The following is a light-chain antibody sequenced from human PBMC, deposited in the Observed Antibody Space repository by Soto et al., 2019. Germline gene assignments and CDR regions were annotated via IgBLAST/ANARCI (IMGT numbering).Light chain of an antibody. J-gene: IGKJ2*01. CDR2: TSS. Sequence: EIVMTQSPATLSLAPGETASLACRTSQTVSRNLAWYQQRPVQAPRLLIYTSSTRATAIPARFSASGSGTEFALTITILQSGDFAVYFCHQYQSLPTGFGQGTKLEI. CDR1: QTVSRN. V-gene: IGKV3-15*01. CDR3: HQYQSLPTG.